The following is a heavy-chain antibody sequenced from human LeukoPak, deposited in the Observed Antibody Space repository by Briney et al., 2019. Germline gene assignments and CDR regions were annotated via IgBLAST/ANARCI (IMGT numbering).Heavy chain of an antibody. V-gene: IGHV4-4*02. CDR2: IYHSGST. CDR1: GFTFSTYVM. CDR3: ARGGQDSYGYSSWFDP. Sequence: KAGGSLRLSCAASGFTFSTYVMSWVRQPPGKGLEWIGEIYHSGSTNYNPSLKSRVTISIDKSKYQFSLKLSSVTAADTAVYYCARGGQDSYGYSSWFDPWGQGTLVTVSS. J-gene: IGHJ5*02. D-gene: IGHD5-18*01.